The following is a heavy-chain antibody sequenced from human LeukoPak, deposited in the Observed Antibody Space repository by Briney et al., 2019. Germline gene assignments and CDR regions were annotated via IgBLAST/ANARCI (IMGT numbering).Heavy chain of an antibody. CDR2: IKEDGSEK. CDR1: GFTFSNYW. V-gene: IGHV3-7*03. D-gene: IGHD3-16*01. J-gene: IGHJ4*02. Sequence: GGSLRLSCAASGFTFSNYWLNWVRQAPGKWREWVANIKEDGSEKYYVDSVKGRFTISRDNAKTSLFLQMNSLRAEDTAVYYCARTLRGGGALDYWGQGTLVTVSS. CDR3: ARTLRGGGALDY.